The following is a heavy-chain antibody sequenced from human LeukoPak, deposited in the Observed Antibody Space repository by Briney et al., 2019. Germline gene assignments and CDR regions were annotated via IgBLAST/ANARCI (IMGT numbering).Heavy chain of an antibody. CDR2: VSGGGSST. D-gene: IGHD2-21*02. Sequence: GGSLRLSCVASGFTFSNYAMNWVRQAPGKGLEWVSGVSGGGSSTYYADSVKGRFTISRDNSKNTLYLQMNSLRADDTAVYYCARGYSSRAGTTDCCPLDYWGQGTLVTVSS. CDR3: ARGYSSRAGTTDCCPLDY. V-gene: IGHV3-23*01. J-gene: IGHJ4*02. CDR1: GFTFSNYA.